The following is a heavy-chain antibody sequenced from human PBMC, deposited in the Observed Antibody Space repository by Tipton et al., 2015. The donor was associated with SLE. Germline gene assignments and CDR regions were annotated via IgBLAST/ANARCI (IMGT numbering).Heavy chain of an antibody. D-gene: IGHD6-13*01. J-gene: IGHJ6*02. V-gene: IGHV1-18*01. CDR2: ISAYNGNT. CDR3: ARDSDAGQQLNYYYYGVDV. Sequence: QLVQSGAEVKKPGASVKVSCKASGYTFTSYGISWMRQAPGQGLEWMGWISAYNGNTNYAQKLQGRVTMTTDTSTSTAYMELRSLRSDDTAVYYCARDSDAGQQLNYYYYGVDVWGQGTTVTVSS. CDR1: GYTFTSYG.